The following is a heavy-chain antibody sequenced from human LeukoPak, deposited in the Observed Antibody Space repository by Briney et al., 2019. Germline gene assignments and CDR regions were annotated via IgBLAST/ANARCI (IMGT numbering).Heavy chain of an antibody. CDR1: GGSISSGDYY. V-gene: IGHV4-30-4*01. Sequence: SETLSLTCTVSGGSISSGDYYWSWIRQPPGKGLEWIGYIYYSGSTYYNPSLKSRVTISVDTSKNQFSLKLSSVTVADTAVYYCARCRMPNYYYYGMDVWGQGTTVTVSS. D-gene: IGHD2-2*01. CDR3: ARCRMPNYYYYGMDV. CDR2: IYYSGST. J-gene: IGHJ6*02.